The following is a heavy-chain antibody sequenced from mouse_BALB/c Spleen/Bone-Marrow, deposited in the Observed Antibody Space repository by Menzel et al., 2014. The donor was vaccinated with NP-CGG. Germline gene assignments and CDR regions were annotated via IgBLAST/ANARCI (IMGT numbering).Heavy chain of an antibody. CDR1: GYSFTGYF. CDR2: INPYNGDT. Sequence: EVQLQQSRPELVKPGASVKISCKASGYSFTGYFMNWVMQSHGKSLEWIGRINPYNGDTFYNQKFKGKATLTVDKSSSTAHMELRSLASEDSAVYYCARSGDYDGFAYLGPSDSGHCLC. CDR3: ARSGDYDGFAY. D-gene: IGHD2-4*01. V-gene: IGHV1-20*02. J-gene: IGHJ3*01.